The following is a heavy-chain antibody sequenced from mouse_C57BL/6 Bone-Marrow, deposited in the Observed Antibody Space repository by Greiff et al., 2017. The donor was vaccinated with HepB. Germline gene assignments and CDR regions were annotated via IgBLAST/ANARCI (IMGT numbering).Heavy chain of an antibody. J-gene: IGHJ2*01. CDR1: GYTFTDYE. Sequence: LVESGAELVRPGASVTLSCKASGYTFTDYEMHWVKQTPVHGLEWIGAIDPETGGTAYNQKFKGKAILTADKSSSTAYMELRSLTSEDSAVYYCTREKGITTVVDYWGQGTTLTVSS. CDR2: IDPETGGT. D-gene: IGHD1-1*01. CDR3: TREKGITTVVDY. V-gene: IGHV1-15*01.